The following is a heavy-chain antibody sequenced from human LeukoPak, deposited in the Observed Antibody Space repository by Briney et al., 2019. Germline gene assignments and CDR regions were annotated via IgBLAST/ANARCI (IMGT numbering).Heavy chain of an antibody. D-gene: IGHD2-15*01. CDR1: GGSFSGYY. CDR3: ARHCSAGSCYSAVDC. V-gene: IGHV4-34*01. Sequence: PSETLSLTCAVSGGSFSGYYWSWIRQPPGKGLEWIGHIYYNGYTYYNPSLKSRVTISVDTSKNQFSLKLSSVTAADTAVYYCARHCSAGSCYSAVDCWGQGTLVTVSS. J-gene: IGHJ4*02. CDR2: IYYNGYT.